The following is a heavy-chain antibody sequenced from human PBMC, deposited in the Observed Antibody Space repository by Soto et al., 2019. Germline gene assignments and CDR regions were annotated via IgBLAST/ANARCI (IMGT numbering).Heavy chain of an antibody. CDR2: IIPILGIA. Sequence: QVQLVQSGAEVKKPGSSVKVSCKASGGTFSSYTISWVRQAPGQGLEWMGRIIPILGIANYAQKFQGRVTITAVKSTSTAYMELSSLRSEDTAVYYCARDPGSSSWYGDWYFDLWGRGTLVTVSS. D-gene: IGHD6-13*01. CDR1: GGTFSSYT. J-gene: IGHJ2*01. V-gene: IGHV1-69*08. CDR3: ARDPGSSSWYGDWYFDL.